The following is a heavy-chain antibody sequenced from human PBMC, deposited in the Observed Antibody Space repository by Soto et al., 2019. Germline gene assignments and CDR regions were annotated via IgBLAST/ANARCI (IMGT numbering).Heavy chain of an antibody. CDR2: ISAYNGNT. Sequence: QEQLVQSGGELKKPGASVRVSCKASGYSFGFYGMAWVRQAPGQGLEWMGWISAYNGNTKLAQKFQGRVTLSTDTSTTTAYMELRSLRSEDTAVYCFARTDTARADPHGDYWGAGTPVTVSS. CDR1: GYSFGFYG. CDR3: ARTDTARADPHGDY. D-gene: IGHD5-18*01. V-gene: IGHV1-18*04. J-gene: IGHJ4*02.